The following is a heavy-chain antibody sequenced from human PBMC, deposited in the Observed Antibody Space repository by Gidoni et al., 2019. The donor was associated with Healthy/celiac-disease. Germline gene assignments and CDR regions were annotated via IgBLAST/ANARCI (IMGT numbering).Heavy chain of an antibody. V-gene: IGHV1-3*01. CDR3: ARKVVPAAMDEDWFDP. Sequence: QVQLVQSGAEVKKPGASVKGSCQASGYTFTSYALHWVRQAPGQRLEWMGWINAGNGNTKYSQKFQGRVTITRDTSTSTAYMELSSLRSEDTAVYYCARKVVPAAMDEDWFDPWGQGTLVTVSS. D-gene: IGHD2-2*01. CDR2: INAGNGNT. CDR1: GYTFTSYA. J-gene: IGHJ5*02.